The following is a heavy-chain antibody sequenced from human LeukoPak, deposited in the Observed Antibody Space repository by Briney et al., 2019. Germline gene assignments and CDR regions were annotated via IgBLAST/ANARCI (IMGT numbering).Heavy chain of an antibody. J-gene: IGHJ4*02. CDR2: ISYDGSNK. CDR1: GITFSSYW. Sequence: GGSLRLSCAATGITFSSYWMHSVRQAPGKGLEWVALISYDGSNKYYADSVKGRFTISRDNSKNTLYLNVTSLRAEYSTVYYYSRDLRGNHDYGGQGTLVTVSS. CDR3: SRDLRGNHDY. D-gene: IGHD4-23*01. V-gene: IGHV3-30*03.